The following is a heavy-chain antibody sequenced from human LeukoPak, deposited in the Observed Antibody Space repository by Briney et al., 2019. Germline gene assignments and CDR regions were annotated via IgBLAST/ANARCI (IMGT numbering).Heavy chain of an antibody. D-gene: IGHD4-17*01. J-gene: IGHJ6*03. CDR2: ISGSGGGT. V-gene: IGHV3-23*01. CDR3: AKEGGDYGDDYYYYMDV. Sequence: TGGSLRLSCAASGFTFSSYAMSWVRQAPGKGLEWVSAISGSGGGTYYADSVKGRFTISRDNSKNTLYLQMNSLRAEDTAVYYCAKEGGDYGDDYYYYMDVWGKGTTVTVSS. CDR1: GFTFSSYA.